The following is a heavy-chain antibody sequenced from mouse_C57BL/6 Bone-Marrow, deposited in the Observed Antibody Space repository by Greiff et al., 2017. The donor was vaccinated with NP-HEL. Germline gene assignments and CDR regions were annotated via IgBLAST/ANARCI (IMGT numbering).Heavy chain of an antibody. CDR1: GFNIKDYY. V-gene: IGHV14-2*01. D-gene: IGHD2-3*01. Sequence: EVQLQQSGAELVKPGASVKLSCTASGFNIKDYYMHWVQQRTEQGLEWIGRIDPEDGDTNYAPKFQGQGTITADTSSNTTSLQLISLTSEDTADYYCARTLMVTYCDYWGQGTTLTVSS. CDR2: IDPEDGDT. J-gene: IGHJ2*01. CDR3: ARTLMVTYCDY.